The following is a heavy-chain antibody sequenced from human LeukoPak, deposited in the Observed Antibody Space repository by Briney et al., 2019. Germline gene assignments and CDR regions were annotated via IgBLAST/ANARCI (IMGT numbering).Heavy chain of an antibody. V-gene: IGHV1-69-2*01. CDR3: ALLGGDY. CDR1: GYTFTDYY. CDR2: VDPVDGET. J-gene: IGHJ4*02. Sequence: GATVKISCKASGYTFTDYYMHWVRQAPGEALEWVGRVDPVDGETDFAEKFQGRITLTADTSTDTSYMEISSLKSDDTAVYYCALLGGDYWGPGTLVTVSS. D-gene: IGHD3-16*01.